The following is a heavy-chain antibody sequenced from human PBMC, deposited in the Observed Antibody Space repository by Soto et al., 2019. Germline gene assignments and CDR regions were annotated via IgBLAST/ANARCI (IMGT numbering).Heavy chain of an antibody. D-gene: IGHD6-13*01. Sequence: GGSLRLSCAASGFTFSSYAMSWVRQAPGKGLEWVSAISGSGGSTYYADSVKGRFTISRANSKNTLYLQMNSLRAEDTAVYYCAKPEAASDYYYYYMDVWGKGTTVTVSS. J-gene: IGHJ6*03. CDR1: GFTFSSYA. CDR3: AKPEAASDYYYYYMDV. V-gene: IGHV3-23*01. CDR2: ISGSGGST.